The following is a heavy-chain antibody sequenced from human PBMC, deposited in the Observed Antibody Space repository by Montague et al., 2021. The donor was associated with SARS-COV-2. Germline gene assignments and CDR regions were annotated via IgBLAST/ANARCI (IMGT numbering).Heavy chain of an antibody. V-gene: IGHV4-59*01. CDR2: TFYSEST. J-gene: IGHJ3*02. D-gene: IGHD5-24*01. CDR1: GDSINNYY. Sequence: SETLSLTCTVSGDSINNYYWSWIRQPPGRGLEWIGNTFYSESTMYNPSLKSRVTISVDTSKNQFSLNLSSVTAADPAVYFCARLSGYNPFDAFDIWGPGTMVTVSS. CDR3: ARLSGYNPFDAFDI.